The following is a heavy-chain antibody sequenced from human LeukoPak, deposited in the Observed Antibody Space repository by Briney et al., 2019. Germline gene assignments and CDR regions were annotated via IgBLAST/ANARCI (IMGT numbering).Heavy chain of an antibody. CDR3: ARDYLLVVPAANYYYYYYMDV. D-gene: IGHD2-2*01. V-gene: IGHV3-11*04. CDR2: ISSSGSTI. Sequence: GGSLRLSCAASGFTFSDYYMSWIRQAPGKWLEWVSYISSSGSTIYYADSVKGRFTISRDNAKNSLYLQMNSLRAEDTAVYYCARDYLLVVPAANYYYYYYMDVWGKGTTVTVSS. J-gene: IGHJ6*03. CDR1: GFTFSDYY.